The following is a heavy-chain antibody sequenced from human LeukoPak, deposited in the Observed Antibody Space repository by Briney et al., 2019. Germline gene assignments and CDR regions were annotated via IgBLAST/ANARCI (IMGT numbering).Heavy chain of an antibody. CDR2: FDPEDGET. J-gene: IGHJ4*02. CDR3: ARYGWGYSGYHHFDY. D-gene: IGHD5-12*01. V-gene: IGHV1-24*01. Sequence: VASVKVSCKVSGYTLTELSMHWVRQAPGKGLEWMGGFDPEDGETIYAQKFQGRVTMTEDTSTDTAYMELSSLRSEDTAVYYCARYGWGYSGYHHFDYWGQGTLVTVSS. CDR1: GYTLTELS.